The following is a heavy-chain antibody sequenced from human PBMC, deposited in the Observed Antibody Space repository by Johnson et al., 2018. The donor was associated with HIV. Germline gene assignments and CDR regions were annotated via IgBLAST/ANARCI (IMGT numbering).Heavy chain of an antibody. CDR2: IYSGDTT. CDR3: ARDPSPIVGATYAFDI. D-gene: IGHD1-26*01. Sequence: VQLVESGGGVVQPGRSLRLSCAVSGFTVNGNYMSWVRQAPGKGLEWVSVIYSGDTTYYADSVKGRFTISRDNSKNTLYLQMNSLRAEDTAVYYCARDPSPIVGATYAFDIWGQGTMVTVSS. V-gene: IGHV3-66*02. J-gene: IGHJ3*02. CDR1: GFTVNGNY.